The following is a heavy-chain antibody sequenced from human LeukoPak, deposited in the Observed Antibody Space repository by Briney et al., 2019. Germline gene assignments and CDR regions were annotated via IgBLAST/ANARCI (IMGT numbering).Heavy chain of an antibody. D-gene: IGHD3-10*01. CDR2: FDPEDGET. Sequence: GAPVKVSCKVSGYTLTELSMHWVRQAPGKGLEWMGGFDPEDGETIYAQKFQGRVTMTEDTSTDTAYMELSSLRSEDTAVYYCATDTMVRGVIITLDWFDPWGQGTLVTVSS. CDR1: GYTLTELS. J-gene: IGHJ5*02. V-gene: IGHV1-24*01. CDR3: ATDTMVRGVIITLDWFDP.